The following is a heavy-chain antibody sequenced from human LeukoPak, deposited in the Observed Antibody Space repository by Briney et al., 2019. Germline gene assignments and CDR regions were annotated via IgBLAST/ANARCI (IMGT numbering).Heavy chain of an antibody. J-gene: IGHJ5*02. V-gene: IGHV1-69*01. Sequence: ASVKVSCKASGGAFSSYAISWVRQAPGQGLEWMGGIIPIFVTANYAQKFQGRVTITADESTSTAYMELSSLRSEDTAVYYCARGGWSGDSSSWFPSWFDPWGQGTLVTVSS. CDR1: GGAFSSYA. CDR2: IIPIFVTA. CDR3: ARGGWSGDSSSWFPSWFDP. D-gene: IGHD6-13*01.